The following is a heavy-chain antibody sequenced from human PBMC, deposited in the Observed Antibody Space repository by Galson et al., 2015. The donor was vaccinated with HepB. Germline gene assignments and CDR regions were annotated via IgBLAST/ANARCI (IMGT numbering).Heavy chain of an antibody. D-gene: IGHD3-9*01. Sequence: SLRLSCAASGFTFSSYAMSWVRQAPGKGLEWVSAISGSGGSTYYADSVKGRFTISRDNSKNTLYLQMNSLRAGDTAVCYCAKLYYDILTGYRLDAFDIWGQGTMVTVSS. CDR1: GFTFSSYA. J-gene: IGHJ3*02. V-gene: IGHV3-23*01. CDR2: ISGSGGST. CDR3: AKLYYDILTGYRLDAFDI.